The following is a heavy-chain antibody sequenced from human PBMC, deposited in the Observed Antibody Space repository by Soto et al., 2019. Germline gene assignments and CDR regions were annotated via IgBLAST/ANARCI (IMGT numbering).Heavy chain of an antibody. J-gene: IGHJ3*02. D-gene: IGHD2-15*01. Sequence: SETLSLTCAVSGGSISSSNWWSWVRQPPGKGLEWIGEIYHSGSTNYNPSLKSRVTISADKSKNQFSLKLSSVTAADTAVYYCARDRDIVVVVAATAGAFDIWGQGTMVTVSS. CDR1: GGSISSSNW. CDR3: ARDRDIVVVVAATAGAFDI. V-gene: IGHV4-4*02. CDR2: IYHSGST.